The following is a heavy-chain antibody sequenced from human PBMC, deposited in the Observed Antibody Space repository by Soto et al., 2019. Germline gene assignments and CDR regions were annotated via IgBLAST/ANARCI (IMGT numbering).Heavy chain of an antibody. CDR1: GGSLSSSYYF. J-gene: IGHJ4*02. D-gene: IGHD1-26*01. V-gene: IGHV4-39*01. CDR2: IYYNGST. CDR3: TRRTTKIILGAAIDY. Sequence: ASETLSLTCSVSGGSLSSSYYFWGWIRQPPGKGLEWIGTIYYNGSTYYTPSLKSRVTISLETPNSQFSLKLSSVTAADTAVYYCTRRTTKIILGAAIDYWGPGTTVTVSS.